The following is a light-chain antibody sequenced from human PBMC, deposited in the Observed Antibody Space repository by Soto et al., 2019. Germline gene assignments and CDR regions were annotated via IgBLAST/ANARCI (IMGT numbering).Light chain of an antibody. V-gene: IGKV3D-20*02. CDR3: QQRHMWPIT. CDR2: GAS. Sequence: EIVLTQSPGTLSLSPGERATLSCRSSQSVSSSYLAWYQQKPGQAPRLLIYGASSRATGIPDRFSGSGSGTDFTLTISRLEPEDSAVYYCQQRHMWPITFGQGTKVDIK. J-gene: IGKJ1*01. CDR1: QSVSSSY.